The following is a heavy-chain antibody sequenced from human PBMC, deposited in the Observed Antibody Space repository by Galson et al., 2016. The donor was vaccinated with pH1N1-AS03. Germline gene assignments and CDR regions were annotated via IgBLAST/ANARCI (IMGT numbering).Heavy chain of an antibody. D-gene: IGHD1-26*01. CDR1: GDSISSTPYY. V-gene: IGHV4-39*07. J-gene: IGHJ4*02. CDR3: ARHVGGSYPNNLDS. CDR2: IYFRGAT. Sequence: SETLSLTCTVSGDSISSTPYYWGWIRQPPGKGLEWIGTIYFRGATYYSPSLKSRVTISIDSSKNLFSLSLSSVTAADTAVYHCARHVGGSYPNNLDSWGQGTLVIVSS.